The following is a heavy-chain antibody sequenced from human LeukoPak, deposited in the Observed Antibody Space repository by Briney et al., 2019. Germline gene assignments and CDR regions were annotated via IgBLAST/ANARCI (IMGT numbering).Heavy chain of an antibody. CDR3: AREGVTLTTLIY. V-gene: IGHV4-4*07. CDR1: GGSITNFH. J-gene: IGHJ4*02. CDR2: IYTSGST. D-gene: IGHD4-17*01. Sequence: SETLSLTCTVSGGSITNFHWNWVRQPAGKGLEWIGRIYTSGSTNYNPSLKSRVTMSVDTSKNQFSLNPSSVTAADTAVYYCAREGVTLTTLIYWGQGTLVTVSS.